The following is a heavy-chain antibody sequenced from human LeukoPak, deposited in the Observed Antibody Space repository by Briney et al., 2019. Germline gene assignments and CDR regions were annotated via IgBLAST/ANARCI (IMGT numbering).Heavy chain of an antibody. V-gene: IGHV4-38-2*01. CDR3: ASGSPYYFDY. Sequence: SETLSLTCAVSGYSISSGYYWGWIRQPPGKGLEWIGSIYHSGSTYYNPSLKSRVTISVDTSKNQFSLKLSSVTAADTAVYYCASGSPYYFDYWGQGTLVTVSS. D-gene: IGHD1-26*01. CDR2: IYHSGST. J-gene: IGHJ4*02. CDR1: GYSISSGYY.